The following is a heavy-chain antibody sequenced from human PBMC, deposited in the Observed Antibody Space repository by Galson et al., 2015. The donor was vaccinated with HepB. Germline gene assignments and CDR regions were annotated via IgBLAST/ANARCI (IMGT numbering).Heavy chain of an antibody. CDR3: ARGPVLDH. D-gene: IGHD6-6*01. J-gene: IGHJ4*02. CDR1: GGSISSYY. V-gene: IGHV4-34*01. Sequence: SETLSLTCTVSGGSISSYYWSWIRQPPGKGLEWIGEINHSGSTNYNPSLKSRVTISVDTSKSQFSLKLSSVTAADTAVYYCARGPVLDHWGQGTLVTVSS. CDR2: INHSGST.